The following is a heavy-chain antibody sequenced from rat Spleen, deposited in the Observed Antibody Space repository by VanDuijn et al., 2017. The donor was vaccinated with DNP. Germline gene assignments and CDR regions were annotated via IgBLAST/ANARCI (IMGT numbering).Heavy chain of an antibody. D-gene: IGHD1-1*01. J-gene: IGHJ3*01. CDR3: TTAYYGFAY. CDR2: ISASGSNT. CDR1: GFTFSDFG. Sequence: EVQLVESGGDLVQPGGSLKLSCVASGFTFSDFGMAWVRQTPSKGLEWVATISASGSNTYYRDSVKGRFTFSRDNAENTLYLQMDSLRSEDTATYYCTTAYYGFAYWGQGTLVTVSS. V-gene: IGHV5S13*01.